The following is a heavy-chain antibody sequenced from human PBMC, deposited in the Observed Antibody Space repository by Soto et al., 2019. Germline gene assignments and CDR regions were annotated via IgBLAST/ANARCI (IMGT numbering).Heavy chain of an antibody. J-gene: IGHJ6*02. CDR3: ARDLGGSSSSAYYYSGMDV. CDR1: GYTFTGYY. Sequence: ASVKVSCKASGYTFTGYYMHWVRQAPGQGLEWMGWINPNSGGTNYAQKFQGWVTMTRDTSISTAYMELSRLRSDDTAVYYCARDLGGSSSSAYYYSGMDVWGQGTTVTVSS. D-gene: IGHD6-6*01. CDR2: INPNSGGT. V-gene: IGHV1-2*04.